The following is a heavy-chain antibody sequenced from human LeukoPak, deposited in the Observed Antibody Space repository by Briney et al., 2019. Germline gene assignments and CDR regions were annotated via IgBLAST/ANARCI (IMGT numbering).Heavy chain of an antibody. Sequence: PGGSLRLSCAASGFTFSSYSMNWVRQAPGKGLEWVSSISSSSSYIYYADSVKGRFTISRDNAKNSLYLQMNSLRAEDTAVYYCARDVMDGYNLVHVGGDYWGQGTLVTVSS. D-gene: IGHD5-24*01. V-gene: IGHV3-21*01. CDR3: ARDVMDGYNLVHVGGDY. CDR1: GFTFSSYS. CDR2: ISSSSSYI. J-gene: IGHJ4*02.